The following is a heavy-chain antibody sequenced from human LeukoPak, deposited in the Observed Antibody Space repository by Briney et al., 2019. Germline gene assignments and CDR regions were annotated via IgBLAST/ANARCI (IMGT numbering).Heavy chain of an antibody. CDR3: TRRVARTGIYAYDI. D-gene: IGHD1-1*01. J-gene: IGHJ3*02. V-gene: IGHV4-59*08. CDR1: GGSISTYY. Sequence: PSETLSLTCTMSGGSISGGSISTYYWTWIRQPPGKGLEWIGYVFYSGSTNYNPSLKGRVTISLDMSKNQFSLNLNSVTAADTAVYYCTRRVARTGIYAYDIWGQGTVVTVSS. CDR2: VFYSGST.